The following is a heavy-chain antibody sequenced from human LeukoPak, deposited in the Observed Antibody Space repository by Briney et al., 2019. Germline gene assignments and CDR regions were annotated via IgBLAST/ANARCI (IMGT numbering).Heavy chain of an antibody. D-gene: IGHD3-22*01. CDR3: TGGGDSSGFDY. J-gene: IGHJ4*02. CDR1: GFTVSSNY. CDR2: IYSGGST. V-gene: IGHV3-66*01. Sequence: GGSLRLSCAASGFTVSSNYMSWVRQAPGKGLEWVSVIYSGGSTYYADSVKGRFTISRDNSKNTLYLQMNSLKTEDTAVYYCTGGGDSSGFDYWGQGTLVTVSS.